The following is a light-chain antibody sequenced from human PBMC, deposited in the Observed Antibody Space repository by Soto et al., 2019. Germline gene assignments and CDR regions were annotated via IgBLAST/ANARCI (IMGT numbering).Light chain of an antibody. Sequence: QAVVTQEPSLNVSPGGTVTLTCASSIGAVTSGYYPNWFQQKPGQAPRALIYSTTNKPSWTPARFSGSLLGGKAALTLSGVEPEDEADYYCMLWFGSAGVFGGGTKLTVL. CDR1: IGAVTSGYY. V-gene: IGLV7-43*01. CDR2: STT. J-gene: IGLJ3*02. CDR3: MLWFGSAGV.